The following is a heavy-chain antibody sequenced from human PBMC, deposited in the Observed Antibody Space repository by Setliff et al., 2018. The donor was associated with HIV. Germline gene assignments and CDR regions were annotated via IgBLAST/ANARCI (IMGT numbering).Heavy chain of an antibody. CDR3: AKDRFSDSSAPGDAFDV. D-gene: IGHD3-22*01. V-gene: IGHV3-30*07. J-gene: IGHJ3*01. Sequence: GGSLRLSCAASGFTFSSYAMHWVRQAPGKGLEWVAVISYDGSNKYYADSVKGRFTISRDNSKNTLYLQLNSLRAEDTAVYYCAKDRFSDSSAPGDAFDVWGVGTLVTVSS. CDR1: GFTFSSYA. CDR2: ISYDGSNK.